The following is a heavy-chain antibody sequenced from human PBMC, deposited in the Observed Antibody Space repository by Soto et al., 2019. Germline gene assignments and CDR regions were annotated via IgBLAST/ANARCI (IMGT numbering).Heavy chain of an antibody. J-gene: IGHJ4*02. D-gene: IGHD2-2*01. CDR3: ASLPLGYCSSTSCPPDY. CDR2: IYYSGST. CDR1: GGSISSGGYY. Sequence: QVQLQESGPGLVKPSQTLSLTCTVSGGSISSGGYYWSWIRQHPGKGLEWIGYIYYSGSTYYNPTLMIRVTIAVDTSKNQFSLKLSSVTAADTAVYYCASLPLGYCSSTSCPPDYWGQGTLVTVSS. V-gene: IGHV4-31*03.